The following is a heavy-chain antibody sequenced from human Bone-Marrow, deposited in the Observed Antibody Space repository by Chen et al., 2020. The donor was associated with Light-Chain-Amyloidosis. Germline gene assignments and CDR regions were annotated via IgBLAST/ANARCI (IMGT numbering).Heavy chain of an antibody. Sequence: QVRLVESGGGVVRPGMSLRLSCAASGFTLSTYGMHWVRQVPGKGLEWVAMIAYDGGIVHDKESVKGRFTISRDNRRNILYLQMNSLRSEDTALYHCAKVTNGWYGGSFDSWGHGILVTVSS. J-gene: IGHJ5*01. D-gene: IGHD3-10*01. CDR3: AKVTNGWYGGSFDS. V-gene: IGHV3-30*18. CDR1: GFTLSTYG. CDR2: IAYDGGIV.